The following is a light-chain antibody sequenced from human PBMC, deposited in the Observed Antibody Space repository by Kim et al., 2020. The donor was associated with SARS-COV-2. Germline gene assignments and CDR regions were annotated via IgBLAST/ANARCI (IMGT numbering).Light chain of an antibody. J-gene: IGLJ3*02. V-gene: IGLV1-51*01. CDR2: DNN. CDR3: GTWDSSLSAWV. Sequence: QSVLTQPPSVSAAPGQKVTISCSGSSSNIGNNYVSWYQQVPGTAPKVLIYDNNKRPSGIPDRFSGSKSGTSATLGITGLQTGDEADYYCGTWDSSLSAWVFGAGTKVTVL. CDR1: SSNIGNNY.